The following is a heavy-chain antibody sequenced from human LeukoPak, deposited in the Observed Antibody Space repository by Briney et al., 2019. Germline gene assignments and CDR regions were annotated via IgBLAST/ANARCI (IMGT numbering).Heavy chain of an antibody. V-gene: IGHV3-30-3*01. Sequence: GGSLRLSCEASGFTFSSYAMHWVRQAPGMGLEWVAVIPYDGSNKYYADSVKGRFTISRDNSKNTLYLQMNSLRAEDTAVYYCARTRDAHWGQGTLVTVSS. CDR1: GFTFSSYA. D-gene: IGHD2-2*01. CDR3: ARTRDAH. J-gene: IGHJ4*02. CDR2: IPYDGSNK.